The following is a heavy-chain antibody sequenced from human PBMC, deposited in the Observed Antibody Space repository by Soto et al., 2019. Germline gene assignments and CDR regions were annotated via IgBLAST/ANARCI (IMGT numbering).Heavy chain of an antibody. CDR2: INHSGSN. CDR3: ARGGSSDWQVAFDI. J-gene: IGHJ3*02. D-gene: IGHD6-19*01. V-gene: IGHV4-4*02. Sequence: SETLSLTCAVSGGSISSSNWWSWVRQPPGKGLEWIGEINHSGSNNYNPSLKSRVTISIDMSKRQVSLKLNSVTAADTAVYYCARGGSSDWQVAFDIWGQGTMVTVSS. CDR1: GGSISSSNW.